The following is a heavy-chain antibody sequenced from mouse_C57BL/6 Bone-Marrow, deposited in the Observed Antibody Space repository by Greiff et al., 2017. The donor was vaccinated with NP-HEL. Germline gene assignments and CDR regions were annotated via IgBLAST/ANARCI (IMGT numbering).Heavy chain of an antibody. Sequence: QVQLQQSGAELMKPGASVKLSCKATGYTFTGYWIEWVKQRPGHGLEWIGELLPGSGSTNYNEKFKGKATFTVETSSNTAYMQLSSMTSEDSAIYYCASCDGHDGGGNAMDYWGQGTTVTVSS. V-gene: IGHV1-9*01. CDR1: GYTFTGYW. D-gene: IGHD2-2*01. J-gene: IGHJ4*01. CDR2: LLPGSGST. CDR3: ASCDGHDGGGNAMDY.